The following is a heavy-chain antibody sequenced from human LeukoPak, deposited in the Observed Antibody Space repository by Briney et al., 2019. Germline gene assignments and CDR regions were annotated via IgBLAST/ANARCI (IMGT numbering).Heavy chain of an antibody. CDR2: INPSGST. V-gene: IGHV4-34*01. CDR3: TRPGSAIPRAFVDY. J-gene: IGHJ4*02. D-gene: IGHD2-21*01. Sequence: PSEALSLTCAGYGGPFSGYYWSWIRQPPGKGLEWIGEINPSGSTNYNPSLKTRLSISVGTPKNQFPLQPSSVTAAYTAVYDCTRPGSAIPRAFVDYWGQGTLVTVSS. CDR1: GGPFSGYY.